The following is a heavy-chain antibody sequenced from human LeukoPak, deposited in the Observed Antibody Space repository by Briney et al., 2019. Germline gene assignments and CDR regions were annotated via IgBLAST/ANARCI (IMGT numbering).Heavy chain of an antibody. V-gene: IGHV4-34*01. J-gene: IGHJ5*02. CDR1: GGSFSGYY. Sequence: SETLSLTCAVYGGSFSGYYWSWIRQPPGKGLEWIGEINHSGSTNYNPSLKSRVTISVDTSKNQFSLKLSSVTAADTAVYYCAREVAYCSSTSCYGSWFDPWGQGTLSPSPQ. CDR2: INHSGST. CDR3: AREVAYCSSTSCYGSWFDP. D-gene: IGHD2-2*01.